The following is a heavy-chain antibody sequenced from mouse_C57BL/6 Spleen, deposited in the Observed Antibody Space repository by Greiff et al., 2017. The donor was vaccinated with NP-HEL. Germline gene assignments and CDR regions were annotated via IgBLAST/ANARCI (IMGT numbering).Heavy chain of an antibody. CDR1: GYTFTGYW. D-gene: IGHD4-1*02. V-gene: IGHV1-7*01. CDR3: ARVPTGSWFAY. Sequence: VQLQQSGAELAKPGASVKLSCKASGYTFTGYWMHWVKQRPGQGLEWIGYINPSSGYTKYNQKFKDKATLTADKSSSTAYMQMCSLTYEDSAVYYGARVPTGSWFAYWGQGTLVTVSA. J-gene: IGHJ3*01. CDR2: INPSSGYT.